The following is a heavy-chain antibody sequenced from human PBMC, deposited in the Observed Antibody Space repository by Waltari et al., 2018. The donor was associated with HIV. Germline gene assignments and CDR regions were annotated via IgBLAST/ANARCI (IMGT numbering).Heavy chain of an antibody. CDR2: IIPIFDTP. Sequence: QVQLVQSGAEVKKPGSSVKVSCKASGGTFSSYAISRVRPAPGQGLEWMGGIIPIFDTPNYAQKFQGRVTITADESTSTAYMELSSLRSEDTAMYYCARAGADYYDSSGHNDALDLWGQGTMVTVSS. CDR1: GGTFSSYA. V-gene: IGHV1-69*01. D-gene: IGHD3-22*01. J-gene: IGHJ3*01. CDR3: ARAGADYYDSSGHNDALDL.